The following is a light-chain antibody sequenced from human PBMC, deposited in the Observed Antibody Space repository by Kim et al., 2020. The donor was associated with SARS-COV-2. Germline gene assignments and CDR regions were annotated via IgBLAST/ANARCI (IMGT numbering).Light chain of an antibody. CDR1: QSVSSSS. V-gene: IGKV3-20*01. Sequence: LSPGERATPSCRASQSVSSSSLAWYQQKPGQAPRLLIYGASSRATGIPDRFSGSGSGTDFTLTISRLEPEDFAVYYCQQYASSPRTFGQGTKVEI. CDR2: GAS. J-gene: IGKJ1*01. CDR3: QQYASSPRT.